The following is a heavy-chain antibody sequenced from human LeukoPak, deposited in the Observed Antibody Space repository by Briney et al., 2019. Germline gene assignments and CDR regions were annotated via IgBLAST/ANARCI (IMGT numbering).Heavy chain of an antibody. CDR2: ISGFNGHA. CDR1: GYAFITYG. V-gene: IGHV1-18*01. J-gene: IGHJ6*02. D-gene: IGHD3-10*01. Sequence: ASVRVSCKTSGYAFITYGVSWVRQAPGQGLEWLGGISGFNGHATYAPNVQGRLTLTTDASTSTVYMELSSLRSEDTAVYYCARDRNRITMVRGVISPYYYYYGMDVWGQGTTVTVSS. CDR3: ARDRNRITMVRGVISPYYYYYGMDV.